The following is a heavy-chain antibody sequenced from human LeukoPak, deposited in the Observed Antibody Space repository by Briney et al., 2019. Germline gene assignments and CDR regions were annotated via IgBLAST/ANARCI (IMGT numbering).Heavy chain of an antibody. CDR1: GFTFDDYG. Sequence: TGGSLRLSCAASGFTFDDYGMSWVRQAPGKGLEWVSGINWNGGSTGYADSVKGRFTISRDNAKNSLYLQMNSLRAEDTALYHCARDYYDSSAFGYWGQGTLVTVSS. CDR2: INWNGGST. J-gene: IGHJ4*02. V-gene: IGHV3-20*01. CDR3: ARDYYDSSAFGY. D-gene: IGHD3-22*01.